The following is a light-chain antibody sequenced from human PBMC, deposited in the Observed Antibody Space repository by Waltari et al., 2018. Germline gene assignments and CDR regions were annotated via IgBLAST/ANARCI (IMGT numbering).Light chain of an antibody. CDR1: SSDVGGYNY. V-gene: IGLV2-14*03. Sequence: QSALTQPASVSGSPGQSITISCTGTSSDVGGYNYVSWYQQHPGKAPKPMIYDVSNRPSGVSMRFSGSKSGKTASLTISGLQAEDEAHYYCSSYISSDTLELFGGGTSLTV. CDR3: SSYISSDTLEL. J-gene: IGLJ2*01. CDR2: DVS.